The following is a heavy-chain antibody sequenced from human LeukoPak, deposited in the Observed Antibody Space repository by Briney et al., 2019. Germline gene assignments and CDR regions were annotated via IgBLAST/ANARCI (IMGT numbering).Heavy chain of an antibody. Sequence: GGSLRLSCAASGFTFSSYAMSWVRQAPGKGLEWVSAISGSGGSTYYADSVKGRFTISRDNSKNTLYLQMNSLRAEDTAVYYCAKDYYGSGSYRQNLFDYWGRGTLVTVSS. V-gene: IGHV3-23*01. CDR3: AKDYYGSGSYRQNLFDY. CDR2: ISGSGGST. D-gene: IGHD3-10*01. CDR1: GFTFSSYA. J-gene: IGHJ4*02.